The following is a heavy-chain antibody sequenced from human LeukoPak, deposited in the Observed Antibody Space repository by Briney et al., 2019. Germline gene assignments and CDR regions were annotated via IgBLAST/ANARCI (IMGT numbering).Heavy chain of an antibody. CDR3: ARVSRGRPKNQALGY. D-gene: IGHD1-14*01. V-gene: IGHV1-8*01. J-gene: IGHJ4*02. CDR1: GYTFTSYD. CDR2: MNPNSGNT. Sequence: ASVKVSCKASGYTFTSYDTNWVRQATGQGLEWMGRMNPNSGNTGYAQKFQGRVTMTRNTSISTAYMELSSLRSEDTAVYYCARVSRGRPKNQALGYWGQGTLVTVSS.